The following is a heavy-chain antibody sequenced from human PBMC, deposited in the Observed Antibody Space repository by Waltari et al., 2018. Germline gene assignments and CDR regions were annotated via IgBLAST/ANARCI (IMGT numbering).Heavy chain of an antibody. J-gene: IGHJ6*03. V-gene: IGHV4-59*01. D-gene: IGHD3-3*01. CDR1: GGSISSYH. Sequence: QVQLQESGPGLVKPSETLSLTCTVSGGSISSYHWSWIRQPPGKGPEWIGYIYYSGSTNYNPSLKSRVTISVDTSKNQFSLKLSSVTAADTAVYYCARGGKDDFWSGYYYYYYYMDVWGKGTTVTISS. CDR3: ARGGKDDFWSGYYYYYYYMDV. CDR2: IYYSGST.